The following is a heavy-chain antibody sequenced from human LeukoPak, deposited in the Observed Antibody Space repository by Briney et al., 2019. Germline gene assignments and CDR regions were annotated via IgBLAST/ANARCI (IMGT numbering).Heavy chain of an antibody. Sequence: PGGSLRLSCAASGFTVSSNYMSWVRQAPGKGLEWVSVIYTGGSTYYADSVKGRFTISRDNSKNTLYLQMNSLRAEDTAVYYCARVRPRPIIDVWGKGTTVTVSS. CDR1: GFTVSSNY. V-gene: IGHV3-53*01. D-gene: IGHD6-6*01. J-gene: IGHJ6*03. CDR2: IYTGGST. CDR3: ARVRPRPIIDV.